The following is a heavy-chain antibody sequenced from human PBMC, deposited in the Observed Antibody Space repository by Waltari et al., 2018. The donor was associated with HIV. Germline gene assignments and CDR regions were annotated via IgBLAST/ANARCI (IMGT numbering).Heavy chain of an antibody. D-gene: IGHD6-19*01. CDR2: IYYSGST. J-gene: IGHJ4*02. Sequence: QLQLQESGPGLVKPSETLSLTCTVSGGSISSSSYYWGWIRQPPGKGLEWIGSIYYSGSTCYNPALKSRVTISVDTSKNQFSLKLSSVTAADTAVYYCARELYSSGWNWGQGTLVTVSS. CDR1: GGSISSSSYY. CDR3: ARELYSSGWN. V-gene: IGHV4-39*07.